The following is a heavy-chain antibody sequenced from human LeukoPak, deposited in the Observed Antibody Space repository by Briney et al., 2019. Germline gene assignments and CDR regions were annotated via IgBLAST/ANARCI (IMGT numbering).Heavy chain of an antibody. J-gene: IGHJ3*02. V-gene: IGHV4-4*02. CDR1: GGSISSSNW. D-gene: IGHD3/OR15-3a*01. CDR2: TYYSGST. Sequence: SETLSLTCAVSGGSISSSNWWSWVRQPPGKGLEWIGETYYSGSTNYNPPLKSRVTISVDKSKNQFSLKLSSVTAADTAVYYCARDWTGYYAFDIWGQGTMVTVSS. CDR3: ARDWTGYYAFDI.